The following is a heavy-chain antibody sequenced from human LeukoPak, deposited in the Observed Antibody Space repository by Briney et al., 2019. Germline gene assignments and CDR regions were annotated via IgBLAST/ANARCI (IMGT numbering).Heavy chain of an antibody. CDR1: GGTFSSYA. CDR2: IIPIFGTA. Sequence: SVKVSCKASGGTFSSYAISWVRQAPGQGLEWMGGIIPIFGTANYAQKFQGRVTITADKSTSTAYMELSSLRSEDTAVYYCAREVRVAAAGESFDYWGQGTLVTVSS. CDR3: AREVRVAAAGESFDY. D-gene: IGHD6-13*01. J-gene: IGHJ4*02. V-gene: IGHV1-69*06.